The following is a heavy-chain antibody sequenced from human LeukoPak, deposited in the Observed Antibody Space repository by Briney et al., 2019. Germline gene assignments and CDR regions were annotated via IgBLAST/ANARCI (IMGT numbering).Heavy chain of an antibody. V-gene: IGHV4-34*01. CDR1: GGSFSGYY. CDR2: INHSGST. J-gene: IGHJ4*02. CDR3: ARDGGYSYGSPFDY. Sequence: SSETLSLTCAVYGGSFSGYYWSWIRQPPGKGLEWIGEINHSGSTNYNPSLKSRVTISVDTSKNQFSLKLSSATAADTAVYYCARDGGYSYGSPFDYWGQGTLVTVSS. D-gene: IGHD5-18*01.